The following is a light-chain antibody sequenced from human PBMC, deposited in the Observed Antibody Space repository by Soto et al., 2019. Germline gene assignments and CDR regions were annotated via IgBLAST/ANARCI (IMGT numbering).Light chain of an antibody. CDR2: DVS. CDR1: SSDVGGYNY. Sequence: QSVLTQPASVSGSPGQSITISCTGTSSDVGGYNYVSWYQQHPGKAPKLMIYDVSNRPSGVSNRSSGSKSGNTASLTISGLQAEDEADYYCSSYTSSSTLGVFGGGTQLTVL. CDR3: SSYTSSSTLGV. J-gene: IGLJ2*01. V-gene: IGLV2-14*01.